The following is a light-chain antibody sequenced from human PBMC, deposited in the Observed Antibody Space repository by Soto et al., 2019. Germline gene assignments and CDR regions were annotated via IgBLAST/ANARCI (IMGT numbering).Light chain of an antibody. CDR2: GAS. CDR3: QQYHNWPRT. V-gene: IGKV3-15*01. CDR1: QSVSSN. J-gene: IGKJ1*01. Sequence: ELVMTQSPATLSVSPGKVSTLSCRASQSVSSNLAWYQQKPGQAPRLLIYGASTRATGIPARFSGSGSGTEFTLTISSLQSEDFAVYYCQQYHNWPRTFGQGTKMDIK.